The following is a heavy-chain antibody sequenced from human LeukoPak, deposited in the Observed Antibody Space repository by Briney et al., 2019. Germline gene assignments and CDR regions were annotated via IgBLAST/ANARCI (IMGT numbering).Heavy chain of an antibody. CDR1: GGSIRSSFHY. V-gene: IGHV4-39*07. D-gene: IGHD3-22*01. J-gene: IGHJ6*02. CDR2: FYYSGST. Sequence: PETLSLTCTVSGGSIRSSFHYWGWIRQPPGKGLEWIGSFYYSGSTYYNSSLKSRVTISADTSKNQFSLRVSSVTAADTAVYYCVRDRRESAGYYSGYYYYAMDVWGQGTTVTAS. CDR3: VRDRRESAGYYSGYYYYAMDV.